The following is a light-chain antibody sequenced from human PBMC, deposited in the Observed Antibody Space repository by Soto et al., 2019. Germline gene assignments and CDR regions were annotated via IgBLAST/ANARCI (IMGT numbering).Light chain of an antibody. J-gene: IGLJ2*01. CDR2: DVS. CDR1: SSDVGGYNY. V-gene: IGLV2-14*01. CDR3: SSYTSSSTLVV. Sequence: QSALTQPASVSGSPGQSITISCTGTSSDVGGYNYVSWYQQHPGKAPKLMIYDVSNRPSGVSNRFSGYKSGNTASLTISGLQAEDEADYYCSSYTSSSTLVVFGGGTQLTVI.